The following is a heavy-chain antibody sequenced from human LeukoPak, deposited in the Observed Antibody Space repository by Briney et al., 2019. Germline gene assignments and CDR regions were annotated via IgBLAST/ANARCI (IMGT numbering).Heavy chain of an antibody. J-gene: IGHJ2*01. CDR1: GGSISSYY. D-gene: IGHD3-10*01. Sequence: SETLSLTCTVSGGSISSYYWSWIRQPAGKGLEWIGRIYTSGSTNYNPSLKSRVTMSVDTSKNQFSLKLSSMTAADTAVYYCAGSSITMVSRDWYFDLWGRGTLVTVSS. V-gene: IGHV4-4*07. CDR3: AGSSITMVSRDWYFDL. CDR2: IYTSGST.